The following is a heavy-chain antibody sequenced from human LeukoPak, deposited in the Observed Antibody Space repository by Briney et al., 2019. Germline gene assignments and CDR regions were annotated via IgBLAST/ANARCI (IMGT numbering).Heavy chain of an antibody. V-gene: IGHV3-73*01. J-gene: IGHJ3*02. CDR2: IRSKGNSYAT. CDR3: TSPLKYDSSGYFGGYDGFDI. CDR1: GLTFSGSA. D-gene: IGHD3-22*01. Sequence: GGSLRLSCAASGLTFSGSAMHWVRQASGKGLEWVGHIRSKGNSYATAYAASVKGRFTISRDDSKNTAYLQMNSLKTEDTAVYYCTSPLKYDSSGYFGGYDGFDIWGQGTMVTVSS.